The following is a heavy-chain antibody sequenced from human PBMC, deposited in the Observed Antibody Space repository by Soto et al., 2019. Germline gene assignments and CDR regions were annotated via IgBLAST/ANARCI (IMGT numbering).Heavy chain of an antibody. CDR1: GGSISSVDYY. CDR3: ARNALFSDYYYYGMDV. CDR2: IYYSGST. Sequence: QVQLQESGPGLVKPSQTLSLTCTVSGGSISSVDYYWSWIRRPPGKGLEWIGYIYYSGSTYYNPSLKSRVTISVDTSKNQFCLKLSSVTAADTAVYYCARNALFSDYYYYGMDVRGQGTTVTVSS. J-gene: IGHJ6*02. V-gene: IGHV4-30-4*01.